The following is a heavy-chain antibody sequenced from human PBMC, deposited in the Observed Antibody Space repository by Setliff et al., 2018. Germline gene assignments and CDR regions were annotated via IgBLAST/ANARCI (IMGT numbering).Heavy chain of an antibody. J-gene: IGHJ6*04. CDR2: IYYSGST. CDR3: ARDRVTTLENYYYYYGMDV. Sequence: PSETLSLTCTVSGGSISSSSYYWGWIRQPPGKGLEWIGSIYYSGSTYYNPSLKSRVTISVDTSKNQFSLKLSSVTAADTAVYYCARDRVTTLENYYYYYGMDVWGQRDHGHRLL. V-gene: IGHV4-39*07. D-gene: IGHD4-17*01. CDR1: GGSISSSSYY.